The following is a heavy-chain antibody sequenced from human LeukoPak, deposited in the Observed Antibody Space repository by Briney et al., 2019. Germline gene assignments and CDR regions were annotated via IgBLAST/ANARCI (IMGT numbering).Heavy chain of an antibody. CDR3: ARDRGVEMATMS. Sequence: GGSLRLSCAASGFTFSSYWMHWVRQAPGKGLVWVSRINSDGSSTSYADSVEGRFTISRDNAKNTLYLQMNSLRAEDTAVYYCARDRGVEMATMSWGQGTLVTVSS. V-gene: IGHV3-74*01. CDR1: GFTFSSYW. CDR2: INSDGSST. J-gene: IGHJ4*02. D-gene: IGHD5-24*01.